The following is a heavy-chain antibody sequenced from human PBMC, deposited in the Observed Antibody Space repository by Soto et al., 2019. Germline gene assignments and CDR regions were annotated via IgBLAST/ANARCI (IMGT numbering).Heavy chain of an antibody. CDR2: IYYSGST. CDR1: GGSISSYY. CDR3: VRRGANDAFDI. V-gene: IGHV4-59*08. Sequence: SETLSLTCTVSGGSISSYYWSWIRQPPGKGLEWIGYIYYSGSTNYNPSLKSRITITPDTSKNQFSLQLSSVTPDDTALYYCVRRGANDAFDIWGRGTVVTVSS. J-gene: IGHJ3*02.